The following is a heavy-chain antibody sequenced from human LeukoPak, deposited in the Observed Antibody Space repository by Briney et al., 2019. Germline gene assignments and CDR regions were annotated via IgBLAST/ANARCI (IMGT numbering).Heavy chain of an antibody. V-gene: IGHV1-69*05. CDR3: ARYLGYSYGFRGGDYFDY. CDR1: GGTFSSYA. D-gene: IGHD5-18*01. J-gene: IGHJ4*02. CDR2: IIPIFGTA. Sequence: GASVKVSCKASGGTFSSYAISWVRQAPGQGLEWMGRIIPIFGTANYAQKFQGRVTITTDESTSTAYMELSSLRSEDTAVYYCARYLGYSYGFRGGDYFDYWGQGTLVTVSS.